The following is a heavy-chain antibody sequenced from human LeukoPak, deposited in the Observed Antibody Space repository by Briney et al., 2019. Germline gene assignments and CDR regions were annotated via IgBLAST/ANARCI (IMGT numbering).Heavy chain of an antibody. D-gene: IGHD6-13*01. CDR1: GFTFGNFG. CDR3: AKVVHTSSWYSTGH. Sequence: GGSLRLSCAASGFTFGNFGMHWVRQAPGKGLEWVAFIRYDGSNKHHADSVKGRFTISRDNSKNTLYLQMNSLRPEDTAVYYCAKVVHTSSWYSTGHWGQGTLVTVS. J-gene: IGHJ4*02. CDR2: IRYDGSNK. V-gene: IGHV3-30*02.